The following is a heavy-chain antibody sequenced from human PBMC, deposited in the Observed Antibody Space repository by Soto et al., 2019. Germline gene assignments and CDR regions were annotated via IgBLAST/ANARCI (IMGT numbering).Heavy chain of an antibody. V-gene: IGHV3-30*18. CDR1: GFNFVAYG. J-gene: IGHJ6*02. Sequence: QVQLVGSGGGVVQPGTSLRLPSEASGFNFVAYGMHWVRQAPGKGLEWVAVISHDGTKTYSSDSVKCRFTVSRDNSKNMLYVQMVSLRPDDTAVYSCAKDRRDGYTTCSRCYGVDVWGQGTTVTASS. CDR2: ISHDGTKT. CDR3: AKDRRDGYTTCSRCYGVDV. D-gene: IGHD2-2*01.